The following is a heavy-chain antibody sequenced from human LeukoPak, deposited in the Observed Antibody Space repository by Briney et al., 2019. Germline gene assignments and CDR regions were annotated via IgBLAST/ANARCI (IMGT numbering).Heavy chain of an antibody. J-gene: IGHJ4*02. CDR1: GDSVSSNSAT. CDR2: TYYRSKWYN. CDR3: ARENTMVRGVINPLDY. V-gene: IGHV6-1*01. Sequence: SQTLSLTCAISGDSVSSNSATWTWIRQSPSRGLEWLGRTYYRSKWYNDYAVSVKSRITINPETSKNQFSLQLNSVTPEDTAVYYCARENTMVRGVINPLDYWGQGTLVTVSS. D-gene: IGHD3-10*01.